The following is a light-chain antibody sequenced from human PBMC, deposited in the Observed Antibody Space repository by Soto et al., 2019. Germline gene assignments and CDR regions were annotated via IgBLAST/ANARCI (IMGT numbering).Light chain of an antibody. CDR3: AAWDDSLSCVV. V-gene: IGLV1-47*01. J-gene: IGLJ2*01. CDR1: SSNIGSNY. Sequence: QSVLTQPPSASGTPGQRVTISCSGSSSNIGSNYVYWYQQLPGTVPQLLIYRNSERPSGVPDRFSGSKSGTSASLAISGLRSDDEADYYCAAWDDSLSCVVFGGGTKLTVL. CDR2: RNS.